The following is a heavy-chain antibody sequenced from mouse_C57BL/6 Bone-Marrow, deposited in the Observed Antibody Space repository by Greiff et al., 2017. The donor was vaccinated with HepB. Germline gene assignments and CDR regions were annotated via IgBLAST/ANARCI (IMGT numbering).Heavy chain of an antibody. CDR3: ARSNYGSFYYAMDY. D-gene: IGHD1-1*01. V-gene: IGHV1-85*01. Sequence: VKLMESGPELVKPGASVKLSCKASGYTFTSYDINWVKQRPGQGLEWIGWIYPRDGSTKYNEKFKGKATLTVDTSSSTAYMELHSLTSEDSAVYFCARSNYGSFYYAMDYWGQGTSVTVSS. J-gene: IGHJ4*01. CDR2: IYPRDGST. CDR1: GYTFTSYD.